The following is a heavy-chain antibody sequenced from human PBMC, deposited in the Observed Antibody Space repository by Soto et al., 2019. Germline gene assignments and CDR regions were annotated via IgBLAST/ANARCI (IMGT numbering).Heavy chain of an antibody. CDR3: ARAEAVAGSLDY. V-gene: IGHV1-2*04. CDR2: INPNSGGT. J-gene: IGHJ4*02. D-gene: IGHD6-19*01. CDR1: GYTFTGYY. Sequence: GASVKVSCKASGYTFTGYYMHWVRQAPGQGLEWMGWINPNSGGTNYAQKFQGWVTLTRDTSFSTAYLELSRLRFDDTAVYYCARAEAVAGSLDYWGQGTLVTVSS.